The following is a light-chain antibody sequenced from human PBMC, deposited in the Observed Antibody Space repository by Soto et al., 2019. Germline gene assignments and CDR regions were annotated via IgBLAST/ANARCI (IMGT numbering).Light chain of an antibody. J-gene: IGKJ1*01. Sequence: EIELTQSPGTLSLSPGESATLSCRASQSVDRNYLAWYQQRPGQAPRLLIYGASSRATGIPPRFSGSGSGTEFVLTISGLEAEDFAVYYCHQFASTPRTFGQGTKVETK. V-gene: IGKV3-20*01. CDR2: GAS. CDR1: QSVDRNY. CDR3: HQFASTPRT.